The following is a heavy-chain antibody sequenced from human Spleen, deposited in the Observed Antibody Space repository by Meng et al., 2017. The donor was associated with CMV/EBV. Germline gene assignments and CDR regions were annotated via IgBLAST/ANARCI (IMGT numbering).Heavy chain of an antibody. CDR1: GFTFSSYS. CDR2: ISSSSTI. J-gene: IGHJ6*02. Sequence: GGSLRLSCAASGFTFSSYSMNWVRQAPGKGLEWVSYISSSSTIYYADSVKGRFTISRDNAKNSLYLQKNSRRAEDKAVYYWASCEGYYDFWRTDYGMGVWGQGTTVTVSS. CDR3: ASCEGYYDFWRTDYGMGV. D-gene: IGHD3-3*01. V-gene: IGHV3-48*04.